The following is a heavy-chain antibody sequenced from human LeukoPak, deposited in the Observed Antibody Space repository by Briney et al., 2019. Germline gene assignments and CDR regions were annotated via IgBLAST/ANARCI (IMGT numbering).Heavy chain of an antibody. CDR2: INKDGSDK. J-gene: IGHJ4*02. D-gene: IGHD4-23*01. Sequence: SGGSLRLSCAASGFTFNVYWMTWDRQAPGKGLESVAYINKDGSDKYYVDSVKGRFTVSRDNAKNSLYLQMNSLRAEDTAVYYCARDAGYGGNSDYWGQGTLVTVSS. V-gene: IGHV3-7*01. CDR1: GFTFNVYW. CDR3: ARDAGYGGNSDY.